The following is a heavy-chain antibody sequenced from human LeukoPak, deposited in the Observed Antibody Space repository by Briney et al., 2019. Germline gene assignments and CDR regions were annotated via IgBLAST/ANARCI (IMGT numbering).Heavy chain of an antibody. Sequence: SETLSLTRIVSGGSFTTHYWSWIRQPPGKGLEWIGYISYIGSTNYNPSLKSRVTISIDTSKNEVSLMLTSVTAADTAVYYCASDSISINAFDAWGQGTMVTVSS. CDR2: ISYIGST. CDR3: ASDSISINAFDA. D-gene: IGHD3-10*01. V-gene: IGHV4-59*11. J-gene: IGHJ3*01. CDR1: GGSFTTHY.